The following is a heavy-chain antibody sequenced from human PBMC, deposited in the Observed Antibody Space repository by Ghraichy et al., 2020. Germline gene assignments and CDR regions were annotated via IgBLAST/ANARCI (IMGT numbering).Heavy chain of an antibody. J-gene: IGHJ4*02. CDR2: IYARGTT. D-gene: IGHD2-8*02. CDR3: ARFNPDGGGLRHFDY. V-gene: IGHV4-4*09. CDR1: GGSISRYY. Sequence: SETLSLTCTVSGGSISRYYWSWIWQPPGKGLEWIGYIYARGTTSYTPSLKSRVSISVDTSKMQFSLNVTSVTAADTAVYYCARFNPDGGGLRHFDYWGQGTLVTVSS.